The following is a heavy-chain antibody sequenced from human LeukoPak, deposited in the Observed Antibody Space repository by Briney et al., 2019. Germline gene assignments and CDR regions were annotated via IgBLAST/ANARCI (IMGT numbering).Heavy chain of an antibody. CDR3: AREEDCSGGICYLGNAFDI. D-gene: IGHD2-15*01. Sequence: SQTLSLTCTVARGSISSGAYWWTWIRQDPVKGLEWIGYIYYTGNTYYNPSLRSRVHISVVTSKNQFSLKLSSVTAADTAVYYCAREEDCSGGICYLGNAFDIWGQGTMVTVSS. CDR1: RGSISSGAYW. J-gene: IGHJ3*02. V-gene: IGHV4-31*03. CDR2: IYYTGNT.